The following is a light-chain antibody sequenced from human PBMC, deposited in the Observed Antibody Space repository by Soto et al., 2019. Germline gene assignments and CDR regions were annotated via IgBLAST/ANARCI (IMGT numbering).Light chain of an antibody. CDR2: DTS. V-gene: IGKV3-11*01. Sequence: EIVLTQSPATLYLSPGERATLSCRASQSVGRYLAWYQQKPGQIPRLLIYDTSNRATGIPARFSGSGSGTAFTLTISSLEPEDYAVYYCQQRNSRPPSFGGGTKVEVK. CDR1: QSVGRY. J-gene: IGKJ4*02. CDR3: QQRNSRPPS.